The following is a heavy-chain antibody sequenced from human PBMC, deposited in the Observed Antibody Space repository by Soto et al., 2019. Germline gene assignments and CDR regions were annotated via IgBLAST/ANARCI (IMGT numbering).Heavy chain of an antibody. CDR2: ISFDGKNK. J-gene: IGHJ4*02. Sequence: GGSLRLSCTASGFTFNVYGMHWVRQAPGKGLEWVSLISFDGKNKFYTDSVKGRFTIYRDNSKNTLYLQMDSLRVEDTAVYYCAKDREYYYGSGSYSPFDHWGQGTLVTVSS. V-gene: IGHV3-30*18. CDR1: GFTFNVYG. D-gene: IGHD3-10*01. CDR3: AKDREYYYGSGSYSPFDH.